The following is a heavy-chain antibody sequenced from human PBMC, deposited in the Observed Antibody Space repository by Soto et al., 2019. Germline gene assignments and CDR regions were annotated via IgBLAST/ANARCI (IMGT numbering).Heavy chain of an antibody. J-gene: IGHJ4*02. CDR3: ARQAQFDY. Sequence: GESLKISCKASGYSFTNYWIGWVRQRPGKGLEWMGIIYPSDSDTRYSPSFQGQVTISADKSISTTYLQWSSLKASDTAMYYCARQAQFDYWGQGTLVTVSS. CDR1: GYSFTNYW. CDR2: IYPSDSDT. V-gene: IGHV5-51*01.